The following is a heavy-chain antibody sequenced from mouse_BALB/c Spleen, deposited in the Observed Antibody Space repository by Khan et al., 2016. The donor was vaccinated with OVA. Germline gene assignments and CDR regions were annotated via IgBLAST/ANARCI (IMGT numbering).Heavy chain of an antibody. V-gene: IGHV3-5*02. J-gene: IGHJ1*01. Sequence: EVQLQESGPGLVKPSQTVSLTCTVTGISITTRNYRWSWIRQFPGNKLEWIGYIYYSGIITYNPFLTSRATITRDTSKNQFFLEMNSLTAEHPATYYCTRVEYSGYWYFNVWGAGTTVTVSS. CDR1: GISITTRNYR. CDR2: IYYSGII. CDR3: TRVEYSGYWYFNV.